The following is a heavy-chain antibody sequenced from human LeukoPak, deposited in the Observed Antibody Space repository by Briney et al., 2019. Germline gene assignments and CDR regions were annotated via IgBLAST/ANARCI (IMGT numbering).Heavy chain of an antibody. CDR1: GFTFSNYA. CDR3: AREVGYCISTSCNPAAGNWFDP. Sequence: GGSLRLSCAASGFTFSNYAIHWVRQAPGKGLEWVAVISYAGSIISYDRSNKYYADSVKGRFTISRDNSKNTLYLQMNSLRAEDTAVYYCAREVGYCISTSCNPAAGNWFDPWGQGTLVTVSS. J-gene: IGHJ5*02. CDR2: ISYDRSNK. D-gene: IGHD2-2*01. V-gene: IGHV3-30*04.